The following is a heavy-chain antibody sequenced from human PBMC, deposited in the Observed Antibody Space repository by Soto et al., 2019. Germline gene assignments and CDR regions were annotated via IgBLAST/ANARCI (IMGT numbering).Heavy chain of an antibody. Sequence: GESLKLSCKDSGYSFTNYWVAWVRQMPGKGLEWMGIIYPRDSNTRYSPSFQGQVTISADKSISTAYLQWSSLKASDTAIYYCARGLDYNGKSEDFHMGGQGTMVTVSS. J-gene: IGHJ3*02. CDR3: ARGLDYNGKSEDFHM. V-gene: IGHV5-51*01. D-gene: IGHD4-4*01. CDR1: GYSFTNYW. CDR2: IYPRDSNT.